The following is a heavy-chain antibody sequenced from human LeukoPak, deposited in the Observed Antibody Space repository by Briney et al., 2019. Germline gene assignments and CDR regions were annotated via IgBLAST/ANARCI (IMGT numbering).Heavy chain of an antibody. J-gene: IGHJ4*02. Sequence: GASVKVSCKASGYTFTSYGISWVRQAPGQGLEWMGWISAYNGNTNYAQKLQGRVTMTEDTSTDTAYMELSSLRSEDTAVYYCATAGDSGYDYKDYFDYWGQGTLVTVSS. D-gene: IGHD5-12*01. V-gene: IGHV1-18*01. CDR3: ATAGDSGYDYKDYFDY. CDR1: GYTFTSYG. CDR2: ISAYNGNT.